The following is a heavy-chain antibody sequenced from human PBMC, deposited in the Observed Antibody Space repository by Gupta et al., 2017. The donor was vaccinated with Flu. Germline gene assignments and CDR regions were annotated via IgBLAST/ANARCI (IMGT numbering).Heavy chain of an antibody. CDR1: GFTFSSYA. J-gene: IGHJ6*02. D-gene: IGHD2-8*01. Sequence: EVQLLESGGGLVQPGGSLRLSCAASGFTFSSYAMSWVRQAPGKGLEWVSAISGSGGSTYYADSVKGRFTISRDNSKNTLYLQMNSLRAEDTAVYYCAKDSYCTNGVCYVSPDYYYGMDVWGQGTTVTVSS. CDR3: AKDSYCTNGVCYVSPDYYYGMDV. V-gene: IGHV3-23*01. CDR2: ISGSGGST.